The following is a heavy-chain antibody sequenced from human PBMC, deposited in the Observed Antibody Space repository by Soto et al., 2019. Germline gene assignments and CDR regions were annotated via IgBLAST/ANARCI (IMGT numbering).Heavy chain of an antibody. V-gene: IGHV1-46*01. Sequence: GASVKVSCKASGYTFTSYYMHWVRQAPGQGLEWMGIINPSGGSTSYAQKFQGRVTMTRDTSTSTVYMELSSLRSEDTAVYYCAGGGCIQGARYYLAYGGKGTLVPVSP. J-gene: IGHJ4*02. CDR2: INPSGGST. CDR1: GYTFTSYY. CDR3: AGGGCIQGARYYLAY. D-gene: IGHD2-8*01.